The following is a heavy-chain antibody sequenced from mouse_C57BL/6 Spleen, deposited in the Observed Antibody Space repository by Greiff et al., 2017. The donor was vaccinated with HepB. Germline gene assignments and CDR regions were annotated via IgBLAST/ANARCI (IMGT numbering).Heavy chain of an antibody. V-gene: IGHV2-5*01. CDR1: GFSLTSYG. CDR3: AKKDVYDGYWFAY. J-gene: IGHJ3*01. D-gene: IGHD2-3*01. Sequence: QVHVKQSGPGLVQPSQSLSITCTVSGFSLTSYGVHWVRQSPGKGLEWLGVIWRGGSTDYNAAFMSRLSIPKDNSKSQVLFKMISLQADDTAIYYCAKKDVYDGYWFAYWGQGTLVTVSA. CDR2: IWRGGST.